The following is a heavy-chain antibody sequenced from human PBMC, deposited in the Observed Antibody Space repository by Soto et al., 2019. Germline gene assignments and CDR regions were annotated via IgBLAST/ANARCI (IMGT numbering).Heavy chain of an antibody. CDR1: TFSFTSYW. CDR2: IFPGDSDI. D-gene: IGHD4-4*01. Sequence: GESLKISCNVSTFSFTSYWFAWVLHTPGKGLEWMAIIFPGDSDIRYSPSFEDDVTISADKSIRTVYLQWDSLKASDTALYYCARLLSNYESHFDYWGQGTLVTVSS. V-gene: IGHV5-51*01. J-gene: IGHJ4*02. CDR3: ARLLSNYESHFDY.